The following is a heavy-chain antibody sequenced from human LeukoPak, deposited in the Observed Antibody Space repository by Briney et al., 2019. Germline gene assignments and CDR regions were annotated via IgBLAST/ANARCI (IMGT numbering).Heavy chain of an antibody. Sequence: SETLSLTCTASGFSISSYYLRWIRQPAGKGLEWMGLIYYSGGTYYNPSLKSRVTISVDNSKNQFSLKLTSVTAADTAVYYCARGFNPYYYGSGSYYPFDYWGQGTLVTVSS. CDR3: ARGFNPYYYGSGSYYPFDY. D-gene: IGHD3-10*01. J-gene: IGHJ4*02. CDR1: GFSISSYY. CDR2: IYYSGGT. V-gene: IGHV4-59*01.